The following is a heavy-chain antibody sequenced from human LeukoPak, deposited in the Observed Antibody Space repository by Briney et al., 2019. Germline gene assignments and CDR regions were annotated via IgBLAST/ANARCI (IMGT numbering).Heavy chain of an antibody. CDR2: ISSSSSYI. Sequence: GGSLRLSCAASGFTFSSYSMNWVRQAPGKGLEWVSSISSSSSYIYYADSVKGRFTISRDNAKNSLYLQMNSLRAEDTAVYYCARGVTMVRGVREGTYYFDYWGQGTLVTVSS. CDR3: ARGVTMVRGVREGTYYFDY. V-gene: IGHV3-21*01. CDR1: GFTFSSYS. J-gene: IGHJ4*02. D-gene: IGHD3-10*01.